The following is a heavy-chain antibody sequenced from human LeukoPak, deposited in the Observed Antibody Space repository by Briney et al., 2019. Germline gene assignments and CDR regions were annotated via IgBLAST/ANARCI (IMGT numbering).Heavy chain of an antibody. CDR2: INHSGST. CDR1: SRSLRGWD. J-gene: IGHJ6*02. CDR3: ARGHYYYYGMDV. V-gene: IGHV4-34*01. Sequence: TRDIKSRSLRGWDWGWIRQAAGKVLKWIGEINHSGSTNYNPSLKSRVTISVDTSKNQFSLKLSSVTAADTAVYYCARGHYYYYGMDVWGQGTTVTVSS.